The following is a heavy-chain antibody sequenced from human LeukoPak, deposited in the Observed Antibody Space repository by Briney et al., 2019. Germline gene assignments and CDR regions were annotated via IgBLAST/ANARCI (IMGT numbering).Heavy chain of an antibody. V-gene: IGHV3-23*01. J-gene: IGHJ4*02. CDR2: ISSRGDDT. Sequence: GGSLRLSCAASGLTFSKYVMSWVRQAPGKGLDWVSSISSRGDDTYYADSVKGRLTISRDNSKNTLYLQMNSLRAEDTAVYYCAKGPGYYYDSGYAPFDYWGQGTLVTVSS. CDR3: AKGPGYYYDSGYAPFDY. CDR1: GLTFSKYV. D-gene: IGHD3-22*01.